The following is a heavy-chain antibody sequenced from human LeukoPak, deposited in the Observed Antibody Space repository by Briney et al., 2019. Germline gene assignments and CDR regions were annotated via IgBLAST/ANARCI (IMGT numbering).Heavy chain of an antibody. V-gene: IGHV2-5*02. CDR3: AHCSEYSSSFVL. Sequence: SGPTVVIPTQTLTLTRSFSGASLATSGVGGAWIRQPPGKALEWLVLIYWDDDKRYSPSLKSRLTITKDTSTNQVVLTMTNMDPVDTATYYCAHCSEYSSSFVLWGQGTLVTVFS. CDR2: IYWDDDK. D-gene: IGHD6-6*01. J-gene: IGHJ4*02. CDR1: GASLATSGVG.